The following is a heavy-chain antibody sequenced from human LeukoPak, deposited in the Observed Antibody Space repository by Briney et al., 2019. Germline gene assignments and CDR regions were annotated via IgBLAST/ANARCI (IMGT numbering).Heavy chain of an antibody. V-gene: IGHV3-66*02. CDR2: IYSGGST. J-gene: IGHJ4*02. Sequence: GGSLRLSCSASGFTVSSNYMSWVRQAPGKGLEWVSVIYSGGSTYYADSVKGRFTISRDNSKNTLYLQMNSLRAEDTAVYYCARDPGDTAMVIMDYWGQGTLVTVSS. CDR3: ARDPGDTAMVIMDY. CDR1: GFTVSSNY. D-gene: IGHD5-18*01.